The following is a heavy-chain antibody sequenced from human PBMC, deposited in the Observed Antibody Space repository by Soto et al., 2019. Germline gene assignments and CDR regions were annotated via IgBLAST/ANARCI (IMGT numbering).Heavy chain of an antibody. CDR3: ARTLNDWLLVHV. D-gene: IGHD3-9*01. Sequence: ASVKVSCKASGYTFTSYGISWVREAPGQGLEWMGGISANNGKTNYAQKFQGRVTITTDTSTSTAYMELRSLRSDDTAVYYCARTLNDWLLVHVWGQGTLVTVSS. V-gene: IGHV1-18*01. J-gene: IGHJ4*02. CDR1: GYTFTSYG. CDR2: ISANNGKT.